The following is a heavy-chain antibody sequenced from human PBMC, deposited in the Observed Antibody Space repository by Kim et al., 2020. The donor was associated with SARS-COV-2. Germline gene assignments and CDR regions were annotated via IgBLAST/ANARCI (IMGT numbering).Heavy chain of an antibody. V-gene: IGHV6-1*01. Sequence: SQTLSLTCAISGDSVSSNSAAWNWIRQSPSRGLEWLGRTYYRSKWYNDYAVSVKSRITINPDTSKNQFSLQLNSVTPEDTAVYYCARGDILTGYYSAGSPTSFDYWGQGTLVTVSS. CDR3: ARGDILTGYYSAGSPTSFDY. J-gene: IGHJ4*02. D-gene: IGHD3-9*01. CDR1: GDSVSSNSAA. CDR2: TYYRSKWYN.